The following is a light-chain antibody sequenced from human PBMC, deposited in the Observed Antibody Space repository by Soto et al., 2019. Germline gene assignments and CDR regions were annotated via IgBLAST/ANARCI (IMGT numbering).Light chain of an antibody. CDR2: GVT. V-gene: IGLV2-14*01. CDR3: SSYTTTKNLL. Sequence: QSVLTQPASVSGSPGQSIAISCTGTSSDVGGYDYVSWYQQSPGKAPKLIIYGVTSRPSGVSTRFSGSKSGSTASLTISGLRAEDEADYCCSSYTTTKNLLFGTGTKVTVL. CDR1: SSDVGGYDY. J-gene: IGLJ1*01.